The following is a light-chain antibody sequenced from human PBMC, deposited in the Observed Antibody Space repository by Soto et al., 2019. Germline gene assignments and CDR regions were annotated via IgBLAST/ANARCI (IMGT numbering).Light chain of an antibody. J-gene: IGLJ1*01. CDR1: SSDVGGYKY. CDR3: TSYTSSSTYV. CDR2: DVS. Sequence: QSALTQPASVSGSPGQSIAISCTGTSSDVGGYKYVSWYQQHPGKAPKLMIYDVSNRPSRVSDRSSGSKSGNTASLTISGLKDEDEADYSCTSYTSSSTYVFGTGTK. V-gene: IGLV2-14*01.